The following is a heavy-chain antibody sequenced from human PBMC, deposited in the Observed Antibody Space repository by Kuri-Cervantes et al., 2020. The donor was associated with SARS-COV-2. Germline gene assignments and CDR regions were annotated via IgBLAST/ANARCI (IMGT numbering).Heavy chain of an antibody. D-gene: IGHD2-2*01. Sequence: GESLKISSAASGFTFSSCGMHWVRQAPGKGLEWVAFIRYDGSDKYYAGSVKGRFTISRDSSKNTIYLQMNSLRAEDTAVYYCAKGSASWVSYIDNWGQGTLVTVSS. CDR3: AKGSASWVSYIDN. J-gene: IGHJ4*02. CDR2: IRYDGSDK. CDR1: GFTFSSCG. V-gene: IGHV3-30*02.